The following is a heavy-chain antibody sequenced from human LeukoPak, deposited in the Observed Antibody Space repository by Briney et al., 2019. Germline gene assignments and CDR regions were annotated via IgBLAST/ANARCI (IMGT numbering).Heavy chain of an antibody. CDR2: IIGSGSST. V-gene: IGHV3-23*01. CDR1: GFTFSSYA. D-gene: IGHD6-13*01. Sequence: GGSLRLSCAASGFTFSSYAMSWVRQAPGKGLEWVSAIIGSGSSTYYADSVKGRFTIPRDNSKNTLFLQMNSLRAEDTAVYYCAKDRAQQLVLDFWGQGTLVTVSS. CDR3: AKDRAQQLVLDF. J-gene: IGHJ4*02.